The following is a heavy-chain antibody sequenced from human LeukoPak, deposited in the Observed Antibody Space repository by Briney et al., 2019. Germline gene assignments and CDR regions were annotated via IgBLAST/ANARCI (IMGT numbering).Heavy chain of an antibody. CDR3: AKGAWYFDY. Sequence: GGSLRLSCAASRFIFSSYAMGWVRQAPGKGLEWVSAISSDGTSPNYADSVKGRFTISRDNSKNTLYLQMNSLRAEDTAVYYCAKGAWYFDYWGQGTLVTVSS. V-gene: IGHV3-23*01. J-gene: IGHJ4*02. CDR2: ISSDGTSP. CDR1: RFIFSSYA.